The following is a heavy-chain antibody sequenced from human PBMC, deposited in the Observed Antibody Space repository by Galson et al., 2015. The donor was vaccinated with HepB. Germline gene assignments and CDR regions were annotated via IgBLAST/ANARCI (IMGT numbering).Heavy chain of an antibody. V-gene: IGHV5-51*01. Sequence: QSGAEVKKPGESLKISCKGSGYSFTSYWIGWVRQMPGKGLEWMGIIYPGDSDTRYSPSFQGQVTISADKSISTAYLQWSSLKASDTAMYYCARCAAVAGTTNPFDYWGQGTLVTVSS. CDR1: GYSFTSYW. D-gene: IGHD6-19*01. J-gene: IGHJ4*02. CDR2: IYPGDSDT. CDR3: ARCAAVAGTTNPFDY.